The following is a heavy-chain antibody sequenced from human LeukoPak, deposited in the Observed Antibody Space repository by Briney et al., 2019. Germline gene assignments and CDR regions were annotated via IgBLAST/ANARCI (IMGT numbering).Heavy chain of an antibody. Sequence: GGSLRLSCAASGFTVSSNYMSWVRQAPGKGLEWVSVIYSGGSTYYADSVKGRFTISRDNSKNTLYLQMNSLRAEDTAVYYCARYKLWFGESPFDYWGQGTLVTVSS. CDR1: GFTVSSNY. J-gene: IGHJ4*02. V-gene: IGHV3-66*01. CDR2: IYSGGST. CDR3: ARYKLWFGESPFDY. D-gene: IGHD3-10*01.